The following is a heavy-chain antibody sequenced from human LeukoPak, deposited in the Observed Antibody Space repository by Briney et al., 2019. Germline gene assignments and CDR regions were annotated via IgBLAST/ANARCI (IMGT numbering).Heavy chain of an antibody. V-gene: IGHV3-23*01. CDR3: VKWGDYDVLTGYYDSDY. CDR1: GFTFSNCA. J-gene: IGHJ4*02. CDR2: VSGRDTST. Sequence: PGASLRLSCAASGFTFSNCAMSWVRQAPGKGLEWVSAVSGRDTSTYYTDSVKGRFTISRDNSKNTLYLQMNSLSAEDTAIYYCVKWGDYDVLTGYYDSDYWGQGTLVTVSS. D-gene: IGHD3-9*01.